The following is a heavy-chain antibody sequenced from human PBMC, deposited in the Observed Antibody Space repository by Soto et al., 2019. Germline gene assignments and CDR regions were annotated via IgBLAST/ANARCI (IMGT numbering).Heavy chain of an antibody. CDR1: GFSLRDYAVG. D-gene: IGHD6-19*01. V-gene: IGHV2-5*01. J-gene: IGHJ4*02. Sequence: QITLKASGPTLVKPTQTLTLTCTFSGFSLRDYAVGVGWIRQPPGKALEWLSFIYWNDNEYYTPSLRSRLTISKDTSKNQVVLTMTNMDPVDTATYYCAHGSGWLFDYWGQGTLVTVSS. CDR3: AHGSGWLFDY. CDR2: IYWNDNE.